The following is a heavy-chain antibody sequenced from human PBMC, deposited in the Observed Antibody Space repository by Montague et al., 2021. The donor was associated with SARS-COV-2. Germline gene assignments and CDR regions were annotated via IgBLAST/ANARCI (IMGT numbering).Heavy chain of an antibody. J-gene: IGHJ3*01. Sequence: SETLSLTCTVSGGSVNSGSYSWDWIRQPPGKGLEWIGSIHYSGSTSYNPSLKSRVTISIDTSRNQFSLRVNSVTAADSAVYFCARRPGASYYVFWSGGFDFWGQGTMVSVS. V-gene: IGHV4-39*01. CDR2: IHYSGST. CDR3: ARRPGASYYVFWSGGFDF. D-gene: IGHD3-3*01. CDR1: GGSVNSGSYS.